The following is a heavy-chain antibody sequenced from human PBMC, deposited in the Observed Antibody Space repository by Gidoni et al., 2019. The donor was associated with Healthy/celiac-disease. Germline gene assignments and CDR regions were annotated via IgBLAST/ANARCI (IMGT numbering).Heavy chain of an antibody. V-gene: IGHV3-30*18. CDR3: AKDLFYSSNYYYYGMDV. CDR1: GFTFSSYG. CDR2: ISYDGSNK. D-gene: IGHD4-4*01. J-gene: IGHJ6*02. Sequence: QVQLVESGGGVVQPGRSLRLSCAASGFTFSSYGMHWVRQAPGKGLEWVAVISYDGSNKYYADSVKGRLTISRDNSKNTLYLQMNSLRAEDTAVYYCAKDLFYSSNYYYYGMDVWGQGTTVTVSS.